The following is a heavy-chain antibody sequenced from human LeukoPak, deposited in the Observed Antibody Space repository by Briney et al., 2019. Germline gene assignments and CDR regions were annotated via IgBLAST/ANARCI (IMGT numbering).Heavy chain of an antibody. CDR3: AKDPSGGIAVAAFTFDY. CDR1: GFTFSSYA. CDR2: ISGSGGST. V-gene: IGHV3-23*01. Sequence: AGGSLRLSCAASGFTFSSYAMSWVRQAPGKGLEWVSAISGSGGSTYYADSVKGRFTISRDNSKNTLYLQMNSLRAEDTAVYYCAKDPSGGIAVAAFTFDYWGQGTLVTVSS. D-gene: IGHD6-19*01. J-gene: IGHJ4*02.